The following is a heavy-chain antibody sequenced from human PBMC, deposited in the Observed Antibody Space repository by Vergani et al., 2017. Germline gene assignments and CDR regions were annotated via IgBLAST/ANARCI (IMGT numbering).Heavy chain of an antibody. CDR2: ISAYNGNT. Sequence: QVQLVQSGAEVKKPGASVKVSCKASGYTFTSYGISWVRQAPGQGLEWMGWISAYNGNTNYAQKLQGRVTMTTDTSTSTAYLQWSSLKASDTAMYYCARLGYDYGSGSPLDPWGQGTLVTVSS. V-gene: IGHV1-18*01. J-gene: IGHJ5*02. D-gene: IGHD3-10*01. CDR1: GYTFTSYG. CDR3: ARLGYDYGSGSPLDP.